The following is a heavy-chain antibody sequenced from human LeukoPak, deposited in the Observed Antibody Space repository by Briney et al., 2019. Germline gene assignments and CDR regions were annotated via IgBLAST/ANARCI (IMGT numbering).Heavy chain of an antibody. V-gene: IGHV3-7*03. Sequence: GGSLRLSCAASGFTFISQWMSWVRQAPGKGLEWVANVNQAGTEKYYVDSVKGRFTISRDNAENSLYLQMNSLRAEDTAVYYCAREHYFYYIDGWGKGTTVTVSS. CDR2: VNQAGTEK. CDR3: AREHYFYYIDG. J-gene: IGHJ6*03. CDR1: GFTFISQW.